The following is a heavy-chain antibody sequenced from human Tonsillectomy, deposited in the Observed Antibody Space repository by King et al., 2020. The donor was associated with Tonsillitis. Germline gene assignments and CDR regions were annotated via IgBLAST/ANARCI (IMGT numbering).Heavy chain of an antibody. CDR1: GFTFSDYT. Sequence: VQLVESGGGLVKPGWSLRLSCAASGFTFSDYTINWVRQAPGKGLEWVSSINSRGRYIYYADSVKGRFTISRDNAKNLLFLQMNSLTADDTAVYYCARDRLSGDYWGQGTLVTASS. CDR3: ARDRLSGDY. D-gene: IGHD2-21*02. CDR2: INSRGRYI. V-gene: IGHV3-21*01. J-gene: IGHJ4*02.